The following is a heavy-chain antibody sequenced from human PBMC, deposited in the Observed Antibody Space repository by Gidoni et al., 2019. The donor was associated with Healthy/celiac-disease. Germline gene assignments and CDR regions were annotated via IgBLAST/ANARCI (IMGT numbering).Heavy chain of an antibody. CDR3: ARGKHDYVWGSYRPSWIAFDI. D-gene: IGHD3-16*02. V-gene: IGHV4-31*03. Sequence: QVQLQESGPGLVKPSQTLSLTCTVSGGSISRGGYYWSWIRQHPGKGLEWIGYIYYSGSTYYNPSLKSRVTISVDTSKNQFSLKLSSVTAADTAVYYCARGKHDYVWGSYRPSWIAFDIWGQGTMVTVSS. CDR2: IYYSGST. CDR1: GGSISRGGYY. J-gene: IGHJ3*02.